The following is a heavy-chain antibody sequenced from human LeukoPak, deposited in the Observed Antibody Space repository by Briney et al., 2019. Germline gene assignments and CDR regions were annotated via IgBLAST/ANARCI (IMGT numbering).Heavy chain of an antibody. CDR2: ISTSSIYI. CDR3: ARDLGYSGSWTRWFDP. J-gene: IGHJ5*02. V-gene: IGHV3-21*01. CDR1: GFTFNTYS. Sequence: GGSLRLSCSASGFTFNTYSMNWVRQAPGKGLEWVSSISTSSIYIYYADSLKGRFTISRDNAKNSLYLQMNSLRAEDTAVYYCARDLGYSGSWTRWFDPWGQGTLVTVSS. D-gene: IGHD6-13*01.